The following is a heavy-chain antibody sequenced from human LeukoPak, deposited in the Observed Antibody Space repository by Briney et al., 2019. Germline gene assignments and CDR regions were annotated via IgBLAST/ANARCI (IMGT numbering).Heavy chain of an antibody. J-gene: IGHJ4*02. CDR1: GXSISGSSDY. Sequence: SETLSLPCTVSGXSISGSSDYWGWIRQPPGKGQEWIGNIYYGGSTYYNPSLKSRVSISVDTSNNQFSLKVSSVTAADTAVYYCASADGYKIDYWGQGTLVTVSS. D-gene: IGHD5-24*01. V-gene: IGHV4-39*01. CDR3: ASADGYKIDY. CDR2: IYYGGST.